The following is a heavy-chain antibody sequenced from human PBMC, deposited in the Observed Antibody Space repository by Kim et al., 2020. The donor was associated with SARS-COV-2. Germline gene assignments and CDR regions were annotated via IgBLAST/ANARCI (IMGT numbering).Heavy chain of an antibody. J-gene: IGHJ6*02. V-gene: IGHV1-24*01. CDR3: ATCSYYYYGMDV. D-gene: IGHD3-10*02. CDR1: GYTLTELS. Sequence: ASVKVSCKVSGYTLTELSMHWVRQAPGKGLEWMGGFDPEDGEAIYAQKFQGRVTMTEDTSTDTAYMELSSLRSEDTAVYYCATCSYYYYGMDVWGQGTTVTVSS. CDR2: FDPEDGEA.